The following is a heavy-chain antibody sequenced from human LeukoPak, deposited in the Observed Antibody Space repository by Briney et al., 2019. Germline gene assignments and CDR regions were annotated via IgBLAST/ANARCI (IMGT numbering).Heavy chain of an antibody. Sequence: SVKVSCKASGSTFSSYAISWVRQAPGQGLEWMGGIIPIFGTANYAQKFQGRVTITADESTSTAYMELSSLRSEDTAVYYCARDPHERFWSGYPIYYYYMDVWGKGTTVAVSS. V-gene: IGHV1-69*13. CDR1: GSTFSSYA. J-gene: IGHJ6*03. CDR2: IIPIFGTA. CDR3: ARDPHERFWSGYPIYYYYMDV. D-gene: IGHD3-3*01.